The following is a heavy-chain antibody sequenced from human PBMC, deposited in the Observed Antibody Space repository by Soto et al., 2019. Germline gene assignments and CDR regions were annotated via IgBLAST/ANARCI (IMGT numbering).Heavy chain of an antibody. V-gene: IGHV4-34*01. Sequence: QVQLQQWGAGLLKPSETLSLTCAVYGGSFSGYYWSWIRQPPGKGLEWIGEINHSGSTNYNPSLKSRVTISVDTSKNQFSLKLSSVTAADTAVYYCARAGTMVRGEANKLDYWGQGTLVTVSS. CDR2: INHSGST. D-gene: IGHD3-10*01. CDR3: ARAGTMVRGEANKLDY. J-gene: IGHJ4*02. CDR1: GGSFSGYY.